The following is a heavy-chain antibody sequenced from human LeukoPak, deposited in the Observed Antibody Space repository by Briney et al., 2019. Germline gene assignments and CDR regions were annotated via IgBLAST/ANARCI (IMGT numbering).Heavy chain of an antibody. J-gene: IGHJ4*02. CDR2: IYTSGST. Sequence: PSETLSLTCTVSGGSISSGSYYWSWIRQPAGKGLEWIGRIYTSGSTNYNPSLKSRVTISVDTSKNQFSLKLSSVTAADTAVYYCAVAGRFLESDFWGQGTLVTVSS. CDR1: GGSISSGSYY. V-gene: IGHV4-61*02. CDR3: AVAGRFLESDF. D-gene: IGHD3-3*01.